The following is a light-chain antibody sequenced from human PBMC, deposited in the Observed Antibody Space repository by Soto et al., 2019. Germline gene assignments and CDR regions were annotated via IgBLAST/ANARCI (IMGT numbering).Light chain of an antibody. V-gene: IGKV3-15*01. CDR3: QQYNNWPWT. CDR2: GAF. CDR1: QSVSYN. J-gene: IGKJ1*01. Sequence: EIVLTQSPDTLSVSPGERATLSFRASQSVSYNLAWYQHKPSQAPRLLIYGAFTRATGIPARFSGSGSGTEFTLSISSLQSEDFAVYYCQQYNNWPWTFGQGTKVHI.